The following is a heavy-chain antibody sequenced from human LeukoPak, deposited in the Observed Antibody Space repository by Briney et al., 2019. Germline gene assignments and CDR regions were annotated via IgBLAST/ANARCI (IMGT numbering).Heavy chain of an antibody. Sequence: GSLRLSCAASGFTFSSYAMSWVRQPPGKGLEWIGEINHSGSTNYNPSLKSRVTISVDTSKNQFSLKLSSVTAADTAVYYCARAPGVAAAGNDYWGQGTLVTVSS. CDR1: GFTFSSYA. CDR3: ARAPGVAAAGNDY. D-gene: IGHD6-13*01. V-gene: IGHV4-34*01. CDR2: INHSGST. J-gene: IGHJ4*02.